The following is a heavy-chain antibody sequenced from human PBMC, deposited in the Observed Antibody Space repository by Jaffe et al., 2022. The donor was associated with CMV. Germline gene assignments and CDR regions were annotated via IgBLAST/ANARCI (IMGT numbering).Heavy chain of an antibody. D-gene: IGHD1-7*01. J-gene: IGHJ6*03. Sequence: QVQLQQWGAGLLKPSETLSLTCAVYGGSFSGYYWSWIRQPPGKGLEWIGEINHSGSTNYNPSLKSRVTISVDTSKNQFSLKLSSVTAADTAVYYCARKGWRTGTTSDYYYYYYMDVWGKGTTVTVSS. CDR2: INHSGST. V-gene: IGHV4-34*01. CDR1: GGSFSGYY. CDR3: ARKGWRTGTTSDYYYYYYMDV.